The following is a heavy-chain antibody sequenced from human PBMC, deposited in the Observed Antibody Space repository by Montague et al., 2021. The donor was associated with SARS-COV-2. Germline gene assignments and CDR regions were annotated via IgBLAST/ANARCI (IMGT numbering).Heavy chain of an antibody. CDR2: TYYSGSA. J-gene: IGHJ4*02. Sequence: SETLSLTCTVSGAFTNAYYWTWIRQPPGKGLEYIGFTYYSGSANYNPSLKSRVTISVDKSKNQFSLTLTPATAADTAVYYCARLAPERHCSVATCSPHWGQGILVTVSS. D-gene: IGHD2-2*01. CDR1: GAFTNAYY. CDR3: ARLAPERHCSVATCSPH. V-gene: IGHV4-59*01.